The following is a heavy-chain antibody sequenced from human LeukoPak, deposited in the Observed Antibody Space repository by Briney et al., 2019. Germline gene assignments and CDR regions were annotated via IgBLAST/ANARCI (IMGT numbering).Heavy chain of an antibody. Sequence: QSGGSLRLSCAASGFTVRSNYMSWVRQAPGKGLEWVSVIYSGGSTYYADSVKGRFTISRDNSKNTLYLQMNSLRAADTAVYYCAGDRGGSYFDYWGQGTLVTVSS. V-gene: IGHV3-66*02. CDR1: GFTVRSNY. J-gene: IGHJ4*02. CDR2: IYSGGST. D-gene: IGHD1-26*01. CDR3: AGDRGGSYFDY.